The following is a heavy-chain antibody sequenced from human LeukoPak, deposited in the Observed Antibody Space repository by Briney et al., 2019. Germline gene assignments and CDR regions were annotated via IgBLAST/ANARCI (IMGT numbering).Heavy chain of an antibody. Sequence: GGSLRLSCAASGFTFSSYGMHWVRQAPGKGLEWVAVIWYDGSNKYYADSVKGRFTISRDNSKNTLYLRMNSLRAEDTAVYYCARGLTSQMATISCDYWGQGTLVTVSS. D-gene: IGHD5-24*01. CDR3: ARGLTSQMATISCDY. CDR1: GFTFSSYG. J-gene: IGHJ4*02. CDR2: IWYDGSNK. V-gene: IGHV3-33*01.